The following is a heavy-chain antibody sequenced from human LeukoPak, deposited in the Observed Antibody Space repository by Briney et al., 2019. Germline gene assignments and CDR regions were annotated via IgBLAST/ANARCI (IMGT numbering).Heavy chain of an antibody. CDR2: ISYDGNVK. D-gene: IGHD1-26*01. CDR3: AKGRGWEASYYYYYMDV. CDR1: GFTFSTYV. Sequence: PGRSLRLSCAASGFTFSTYVMHWVRQAPGKGLEWVALISYDGNVKYYADSVKGRFTISRDNSKNTLYLQMNSLRAEDTAVYYCAKGRGWEASYYYYYMDVWGKGTTVTISS. V-gene: IGHV3-30*18. J-gene: IGHJ6*03.